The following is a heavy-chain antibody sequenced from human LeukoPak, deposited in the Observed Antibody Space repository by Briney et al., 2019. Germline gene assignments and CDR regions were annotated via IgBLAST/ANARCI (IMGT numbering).Heavy chain of an antibody. CDR2: INHSGST. CDR1: GGSFSGYY. Sequence: SETLSLTCAVYGGSFSGYYWSWIRQPPGKGLEWIGEINHSGSTNYNPSLKNRVTISVDTSKNQFSLKLSSVTAADTAVYYCARGQRDGYNPYYLDYWGQGTLVTVSS. D-gene: IGHD5-24*01. CDR3: ARGQRDGYNPYYLDY. J-gene: IGHJ4*02. V-gene: IGHV4-34*01.